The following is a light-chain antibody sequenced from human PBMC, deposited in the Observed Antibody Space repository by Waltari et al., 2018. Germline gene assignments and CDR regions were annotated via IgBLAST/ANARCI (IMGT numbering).Light chain of an antibody. V-gene: IGKV3-20*01. CDR1: QSVAGRN. CDR2: GAS. Sequence: EIVLTQSPGTLSLSPGERATLSCRASQSVAGRNLAWYQQKAGQAPRLLIHGASSRATGIPDRFSGSGSGTEFTLTISRLEPEDVAVYYCQQYNNSPLTFGGGTKVEIK. CDR3: QQYNNSPLT. J-gene: IGKJ4*01.